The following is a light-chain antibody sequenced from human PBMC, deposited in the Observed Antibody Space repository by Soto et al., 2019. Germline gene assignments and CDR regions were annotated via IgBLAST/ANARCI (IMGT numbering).Light chain of an antibody. Sequence: DYQMTQSPSSLSASVGDSVTITCRASQSITTYLNWYQQRPGKAPNLLVYGTSSLQSGVPSRFSGSESGTDYTPTISSLQPEDSATYYCQQTYSAPWTFGQGTTVEIK. CDR3: QQTYSAPWT. V-gene: IGKV1-39*01. CDR2: GTS. J-gene: IGKJ1*01. CDR1: QSITTY.